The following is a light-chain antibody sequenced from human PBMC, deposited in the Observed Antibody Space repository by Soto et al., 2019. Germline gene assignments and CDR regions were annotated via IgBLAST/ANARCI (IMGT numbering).Light chain of an antibody. CDR3: QKYNCACLT. CDR1: LPISNY. CDR2: AAS. V-gene: IGKV1-27*01. Sequence: DIQMTQSPSSLSASVGDRVTITCRASLPISNYLACYQQKPGKITNLLIYAASTLQAGVPSRLSGIGSDTDYTLTSSCRQPGDCAAYYCQKYNCACLTLGGWTKVQI. J-gene: IGKJ4*01.